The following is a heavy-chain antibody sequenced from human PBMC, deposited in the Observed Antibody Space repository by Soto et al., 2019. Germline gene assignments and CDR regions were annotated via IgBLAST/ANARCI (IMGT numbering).Heavy chain of an antibody. V-gene: IGHV4-61*01. CDR1: GGSVSSGSYY. Sequence: QVQLQESGPGLVKPSETLSLTCTVSGGSVSSGSYYWSWIRQPPGKGLEWIGYIYYSGSTNYNPSLKSRVPISVDTSKNQCSLQLSSVTAADTAVYYCARIAVAGPLDYWGQGTLVTVSS. J-gene: IGHJ4*02. CDR2: IYYSGST. CDR3: ARIAVAGPLDY. D-gene: IGHD6-19*01.